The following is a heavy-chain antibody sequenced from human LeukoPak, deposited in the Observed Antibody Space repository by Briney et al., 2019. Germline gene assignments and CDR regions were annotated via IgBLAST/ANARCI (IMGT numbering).Heavy chain of an antibody. CDR3: ASSRSGWIYFDY. CDR2: ISYDGNNK. J-gene: IGHJ4*02. CDR1: GFTFSSYA. V-gene: IGHV3-30*15. Sequence: GRSLRLSCAASGFTFSSYAMHWVRQAPGKGLEWVAVISYDGNNKYYADSVKGRFTISRDKSKNTLYLQMSSLRVEDTAVYYCASSRSGWIYFDYWGQGTLVTVSS. D-gene: IGHD6-19*01.